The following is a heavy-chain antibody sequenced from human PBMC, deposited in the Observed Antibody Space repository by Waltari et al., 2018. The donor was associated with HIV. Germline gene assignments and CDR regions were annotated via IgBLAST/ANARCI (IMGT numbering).Heavy chain of an antibody. CDR3: ARGVGDFDY. V-gene: IGHV3-74*01. Sequence: EVQLVESGGGLVQPGGSMRLSCAAPGFTFSSDWMHWVRQAPGKGLVWVSRINSDGSSTSYAESVKGRLTIARDNAKNTLYLQMNSLRAEDTAVYYWARGVGDFDYWGQGTLVTVSS. J-gene: IGHJ4*02. CDR2: INSDGSST. CDR1: GFTFSSDW. D-gene: IGHD1-26*01.